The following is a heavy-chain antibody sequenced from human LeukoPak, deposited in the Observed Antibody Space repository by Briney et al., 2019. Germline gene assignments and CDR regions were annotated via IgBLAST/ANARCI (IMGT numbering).Heavy chain of an antibody. V-gene: IGHV4-34*01. Sequence: SETLSLTCAVYIESFSGHYWSRIRQPPGTGLEWIGEINHSGNTNDNPSLKSRVTISVDRSKNQFSLKLSSVTAADTAVYYCARDRIAAAGYDAFDIWGQGTMVTVSS. D-gene: IGHD6-13*01. CDR2: INHSGNT. J-gene: IGHJ3*02. CDR1: IESFSGHY. CDR3: ARDRIAAAGYDAFDI.